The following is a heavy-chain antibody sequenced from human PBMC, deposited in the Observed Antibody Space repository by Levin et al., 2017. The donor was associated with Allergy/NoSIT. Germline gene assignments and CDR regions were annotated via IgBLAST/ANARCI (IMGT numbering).Heavy chain of an antibody. CDR3: TSLLGLLAAIDYLDY. Sequence: PGESLKISCAASGFPFSGSTIHWVRQASGKGLEWVGRIRGNTYDYATAYAASVEGRFTISRDDSKNTAYLQMNSLKTDDTAVYYCTSLLGLLAAIDYLDYWGQGTLVTVSS. J-gene: IGHJ4*02. CDR1: GFPFSGST. D-gene: IGHD5-12*01. V-gene: IGHV3-73*01. CDR2: IRGNTYDYAT.